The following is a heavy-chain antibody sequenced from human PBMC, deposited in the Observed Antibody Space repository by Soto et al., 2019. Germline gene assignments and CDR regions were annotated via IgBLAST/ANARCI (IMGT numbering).Heavy chain of an antibody. CDR3: ARDKPGVLRVAQPDY. Sequence: DSLRVSCKACGYTFIGYYMHWVRQAPGQGLEWMGWINPNSGGTNYAQNFQGRVTMTRDTSISTVYMELSRLRYDDTAVYYCARDKPGVLRVAQPDYWGQGTLVTVSS. CDR2: INPNSGGT. J-gene: IGHJ4*02. CDR1: GYTFIGYY. V-gene: IGHV1-2*02. D-gene: IGHD2-8*01.